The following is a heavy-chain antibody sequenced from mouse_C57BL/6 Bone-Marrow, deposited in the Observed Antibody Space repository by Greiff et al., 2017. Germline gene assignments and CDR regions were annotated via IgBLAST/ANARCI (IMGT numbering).Heavy chain of an antibody. J-gene: IGHJ1*03. Sequence: QVQLKESGAELVKPGASVKLSCKASGYTFTSYWMQWVKQRPGQGLEWIGELDPSDSYTNYNQKFKGKATLTVDTSSSTAYIQRTSLTSEDSAVYYCARPFITAVVATPYWYFDVWCTGTTVTVSS. V-gene: IGHV1-50*01. D-gene: IGHD1-1*01. CDR1: GYTFTSYW. CDR2: LDPSDSYT. CDR3: ARPFITAVVATPYWYFDV.